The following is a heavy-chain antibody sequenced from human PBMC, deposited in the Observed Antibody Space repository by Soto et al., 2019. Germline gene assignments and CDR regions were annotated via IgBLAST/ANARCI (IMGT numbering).Heavy chain of an antibody. D-gene: IGHD1-26*01. CDR2: IIPILATT. V-gene: IGHV1-69*06. J-gene: IGHJ4*02. CDR1: GGTLSNYA. CDR3: AREGFGGSYYGS. Sequence: QVQLVQSGAEVKKPGSSVKVSCKASGGTLSNYAISWVRQAPGQGHEWMGGIIPILATTKYAQKFQGGVTITADTSTSTAYMELSGLRSEDTAVYFCAREGFGGSYYGSWGQGTLVTVSS.